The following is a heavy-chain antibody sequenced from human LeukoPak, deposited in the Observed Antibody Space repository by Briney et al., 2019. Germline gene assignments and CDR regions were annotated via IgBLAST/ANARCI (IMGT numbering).Heavy chain of an antibody. V-gene: IGHV3-74*01. Sequence: GGSLRLSCAASGFTFSSYWMHWVRQAPVKGLVWVSRINTDGSSTSYADSVNGRFTISRDNAKNTLYLQMNSLRAEDTAVYYCTRVLKSHGHLFDSWGQGTLVTV. D-gene: IGHD4-17*01. CDR2: INTDGSST. J-gene: IGHJ4*02. CDR3: TRVLKSHGHLFDS. CDR1: GFTFSSYW.